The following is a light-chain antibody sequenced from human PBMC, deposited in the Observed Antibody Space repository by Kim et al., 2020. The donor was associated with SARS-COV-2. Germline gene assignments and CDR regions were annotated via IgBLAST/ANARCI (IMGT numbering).Light chain of an antibody. J-gene: IGLJ3*02. CDR1: SSNIGSNT. Sequence: GQRVTISGSGSSSNIGSNTVNWYQQLPGTAPKLLVFSNDQRPSGVPDRFSGSKSGTSASLAISGLQSDDESDYYCAAWDDSLNGWVFGGGTQLTVL. CDR2: SND. CDR3: AAWDDSLNGWV. V-gene: IGLV1-44*01.